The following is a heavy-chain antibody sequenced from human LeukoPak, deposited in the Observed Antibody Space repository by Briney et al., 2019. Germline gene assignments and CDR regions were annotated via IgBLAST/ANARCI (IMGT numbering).Heavy chain of an antibody. CDR3: ARERKITIFGVACDY. CDR2: INPNGGGT. V-gene: IGHV1-2*06. CDR1: GYTFTGYY. Sequence: RASVTVSCKASGYTFTGYYMHWVRQAPGQGLEWMGRINPNGGGTNYAQKFQGRVTMTSDTSISTAYMELSRLKSDDTAVYYCARERKITIFGVACDYWGQGTLVTVSS. D-gene: IGHD3-3*01. J-gene: IGHJ4*02.